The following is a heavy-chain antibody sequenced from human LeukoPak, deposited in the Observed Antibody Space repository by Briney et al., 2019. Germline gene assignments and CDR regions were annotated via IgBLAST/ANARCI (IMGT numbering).Heavy chain of an antibody. CDR1: GYTFTDYN. Sequence: SVKVSCKASGYTFTDYNIHWVRQAPGQGLEWMGWISPNTGGTKYAQEFQGRVTVTRDTSISIAYMELSRLRSDDTAMYYCARPVLRLSGAFEFWGQGTPVIVSS. J-gene: IGHJ4*02. V-gene: IGHV1-2*02. CDR3: ARPVLRLSGAFEF. CDR2: ISPNTGGT. D-gene: IGHD3-16*01.